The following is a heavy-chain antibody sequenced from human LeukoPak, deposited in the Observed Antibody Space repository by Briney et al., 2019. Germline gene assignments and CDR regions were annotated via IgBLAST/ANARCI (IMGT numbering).Heavy chain of an antibody. J-gene: IGHJ3*02. CDR2: IKQDGREK. CDR3: ARHGGAFDI. Sequence: GGSLRLSCAASGFTFSTYWMSWARQAPGKGPEWVAYIKQDGREKDYVDSVKGRFTISRDNAKNSLYLQMNSLRGEDTAVYYCARHGGAFDIWGQGTLVTVSS. V-gene: IGHV3-7*01. CDR1: GFTFSTYW. D-gene: IGHD3-10*01.